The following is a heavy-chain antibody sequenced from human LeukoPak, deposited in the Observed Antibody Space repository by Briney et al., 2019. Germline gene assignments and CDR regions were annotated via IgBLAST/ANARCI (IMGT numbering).Heavy chain of an antibody. Sequence: GASVKVSCKASGYTFTSYDINWVRQATGQGLEWMGWMNPNSGNTGYAQKFQGRATITRNTSISTAYMELSSLRSEDTAVYYCARAPRYCSSTSCYTDWFDPWGQGTLVTASS. J-gene: IGHJ5*02. D-gene: IGHD2-2*02. CDR2: MNPNSGNT. V-gene: IGHV1-8*03. CDR3: ARAPRYCSSTSCYTDWFDP. CDR1: GYTFTSYD.